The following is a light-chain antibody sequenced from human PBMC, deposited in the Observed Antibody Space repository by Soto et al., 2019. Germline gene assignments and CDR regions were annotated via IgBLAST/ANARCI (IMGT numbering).Light chain of an antibody. CDR2: GAS. Sequence: EIVLTQSPATLSLSTGERATLSCSASQSVSSSYLAWYQQKPGQAPRLLIYGASSRTTGIPDRFSGSGSGTDFTLTISRLEPEDFAVYYCQQYGSSPRITFGQGTRLEIK. J-gene: IGKJ5*01. CDR3: QQYGSSPRIT. V-gene: IGKV3-20*01. CDR1: QSVSSSY.